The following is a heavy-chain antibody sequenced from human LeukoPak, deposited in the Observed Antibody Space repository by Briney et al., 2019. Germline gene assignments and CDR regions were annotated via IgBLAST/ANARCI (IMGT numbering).Heavy chain of an antibody. Sequence: SETLSLTCTVSGGSISSYYWSWIRQPPGKGLEWIGYIYYSGSTNYNPSLKSRVTISVDTSKNQFSLKLSSVTAADTAVYYCARGLDSSGYYEALNAFDIWGQGTMVTVFS. CDR1: GGSISSYY. CDR3: ARGLDSSGYYEALNAFDI. CDR2: IYYSGST. D-gene: IGHD3-22*01. V-gene: IGHV4-59*01. J-gene: IGHJ3*02.